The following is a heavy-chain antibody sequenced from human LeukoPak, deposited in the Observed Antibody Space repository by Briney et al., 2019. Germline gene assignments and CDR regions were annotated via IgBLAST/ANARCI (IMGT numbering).Heavy chain of an antibody. Sequence: ASVKVSCKASGGTFSSYAISWVRQAPGQGLEWMGGIIPIFGTANYAQKFQGRVTITTDESTSTAYMVLSSLRSEDTAVYYCASHHYYYSSGYLHYFDYWGQGTLVTVSS. CDR3: ASHHYYYSSGYLHYFDY. CDR1: GGTFSSYA. CDR2: IIPIFGTA. J-gene: IGHJ4*02. D-gene: IGHD3-22*01. V-gene: IGHV1-69*05.